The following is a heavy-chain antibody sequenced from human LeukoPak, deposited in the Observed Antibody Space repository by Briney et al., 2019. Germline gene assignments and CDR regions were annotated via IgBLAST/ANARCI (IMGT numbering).Heavy chain of an antibody. V-gene: IGHV3-7*01. CDR1: GFTFNRSW. D-gene: IGHD1-1*01. J-gene: IGHJ4*02. Sequence: GGSLRLSCAASGFTFNRSWMNWVRQAPGRGLEWVANMDPSGSQKRYVDSVKGRFTISKDNPGTSLYLEMYSLRAEDTAIYYCAIWTSGNYWGQGTPVTVSS. CDR2: MDPSGSQK. CDR3: AIWTSGNY.